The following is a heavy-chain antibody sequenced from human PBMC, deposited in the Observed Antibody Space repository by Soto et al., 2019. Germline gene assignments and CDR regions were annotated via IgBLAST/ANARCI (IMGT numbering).Heavy chain of an antibody. CDR1: GASINGGGYY. CDR3: ARDPSYGDYSYYGMDV. Sequence: QVQLQESGPGLVKPSQTLSLTCTVSGASINGGGYYWSWIRQHPGKGLEWIGSIYYSGNTYYSPSLKSRVTISVDTSKTHFSLRLTSVTAADTVVYYWARDPSYGDYSYYGMDVWGQGTTVTVSS. J-gene: IGHJ6*02. D-gene: IGHD4-17*01. CDR2: IYYSGNT. V-gene: IGHV4-31*03.